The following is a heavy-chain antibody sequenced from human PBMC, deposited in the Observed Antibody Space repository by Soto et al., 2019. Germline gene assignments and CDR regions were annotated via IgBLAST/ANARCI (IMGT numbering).Heavy chain of an antibody. CDR2: ISSTSSFI. V-gene: IGHV3-21*01. CDR1: GFTFSSFT. D-gene: IGHD6-19*01. J-gene: IGHJ6*02. CDR3: AREGTGYGSGGWIQPDLYYGLDV. Sequence: EVQLVESGGGLVKPGGSLRLSCAASGFTFSSFTMNWVRQAPGKGLEWVSSISSTSSFIYYTDSVKGRFTISRDNAKNSLYLQMNSLRVEDTAVYYCAREGTGYGSGGWIQPDLYYGLDVWGQGTTVTVSS.